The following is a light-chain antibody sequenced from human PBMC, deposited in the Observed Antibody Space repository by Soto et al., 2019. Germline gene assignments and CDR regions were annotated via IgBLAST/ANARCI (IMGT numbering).Light chain of an antibody. V-gene: IGKV1-39*01. J-gene: IGKJ4*01. CDR2: AAS. Sequence: DIQMTQSPSSLSASVGDRVTITCRASQSISSSYLNWYQQKPGKAPKLLIYAASSLQSGVPSRFSGSGSGTDFTLTISSLQPEDFATYCCQQSYSFGGGTKVEIK. CDR3: QQSYS. CDR1: QSISSSY.